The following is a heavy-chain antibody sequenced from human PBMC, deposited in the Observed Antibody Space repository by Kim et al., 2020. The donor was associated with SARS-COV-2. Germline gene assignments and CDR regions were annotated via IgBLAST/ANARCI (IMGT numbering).Heavy chain of an antibody. CDR3: ARAQPGDWNYFDY. J-gene: IGHJ4*02. CDR1: GFTFSSYS. Sequence: GGSLRLSCAASGFTFSSYSMNWVRQAPGKGLEWVSSISSSSSYIYYADSVKGRFTISRDNAKNSLYLQMNSLRAEDTAVYYCARAQPGDWNYFDYWGQGTLVTVSS. CDR2: ISSSSSYI. V-gene: IGHV3-21*01. D-gene: IGHD1-1*01.